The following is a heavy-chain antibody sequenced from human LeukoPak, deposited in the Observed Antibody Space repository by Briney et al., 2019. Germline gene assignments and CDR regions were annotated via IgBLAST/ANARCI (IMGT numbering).Heavy chain of an antibody. CDR2: ISSRSSTI. CDR1: GITFRTYG. J-gene: IGHJ4*02. V-gene: IGHV3-48*01. D-gene: IGHD3-22*01. Sequence: PGGSLRLSCAASGITFRTYGMNWVRQAPGKGLEWVSYISSRSSTIFYADSVKGRFTISRDNAKNSLYLQMNSLRAEDTAVYYCARVRSGYCNDYWGQGTLVTVSS. CDR3: ARVRSGYCNDY.